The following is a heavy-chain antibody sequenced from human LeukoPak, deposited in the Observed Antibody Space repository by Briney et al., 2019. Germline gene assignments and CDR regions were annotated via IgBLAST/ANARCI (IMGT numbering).Heavy chain of an antibody. Sequence: ASVKVSCKASGYTFTSYGISWVRQAPGQGLEWMRWISAYNGNTNYAQKLQGRVTMTTDTSTSTAYMELRSLRSDDTAVYYCAREAGLLWFGELPHFDYWGQGTLVTVSS. J-gene: IGHJ4*02. D-gene: IGHD3-10*01. CDR2: ISAYNGNT. CDR1: GYTFTSYG. CDR3: AREAGLLWFGELPHFDY. V-gene: IGHV1-18*01.